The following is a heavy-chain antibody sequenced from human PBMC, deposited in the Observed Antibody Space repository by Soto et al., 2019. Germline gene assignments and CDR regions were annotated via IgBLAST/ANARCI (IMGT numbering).Heavy chain of an antibody. J-gene: IGHJ6*02. CDR2: IYSGGST. Sequence: PGGSLRLSCAASGFTVSSNYMSWVRQAPGKGLEWVSVIYSGGSTYYADSVKGRFTISRDNSKNTLYLQMNSLRAEDTAVYYCARVQADSGSYYYYGMDVWGQGTTVTVSS. D-gene: IGHD1-26*01. CDR1: GFTVSSNY. V-gene: IGHV3-53*01. CDR3: ARVQADSGSYYYYGMDV.